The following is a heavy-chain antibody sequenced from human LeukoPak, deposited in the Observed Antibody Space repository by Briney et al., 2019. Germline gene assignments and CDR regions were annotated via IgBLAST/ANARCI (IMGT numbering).Heavy chain of an antibody. CDR1: GFTFSSYA. V-gene: IGHV3-23*01. CDR3: AKGFGYSSGWYPPDY. Sequence: GGSLRLSCAASGFTFSSYAMSWVRQAPGKGQEWVSAISGSGGSTYYADSVKGRFTISRDNSKNTLYLQMNSLRAEDTAVYYCAKGFGYSSGWYPPDYWGQGTLVTVSS. CDR2: ISGSGGST. J-gene: IGHJ4*02. D-gene: IGHD6-19*01.